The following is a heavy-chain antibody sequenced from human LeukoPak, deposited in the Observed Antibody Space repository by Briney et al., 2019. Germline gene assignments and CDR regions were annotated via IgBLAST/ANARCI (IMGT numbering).Heavy chain of an antibody. D-gene: IGHD6-6*01. Sequence: GGSLRLSCAASGFTFSSYGMHWVRQAPGKGLEWVAFIRYDGSNKYYADSVKGRFTISRDNSKNTLYLQMNSLRAEDTAVYYCAKDQYSSSSDWFDPWGQGTLVTVSS. V-gene: IGHV3-30*02. CDR2: IRYDGSNK. CDR1: GFTFSSYG. J-gene: IGHJ5*02. CDR3: AKDQYSSSSDWFDP.